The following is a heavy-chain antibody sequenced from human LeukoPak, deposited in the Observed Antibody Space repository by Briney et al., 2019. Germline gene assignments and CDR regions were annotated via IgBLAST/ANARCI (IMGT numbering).Heavy chain of an antibody. Sequence: GGSLRLSCAASGLTFGNAWMSWVRQAPGKGLEWVGRIRSKTAGGTIDYAAPVKGRFTISRDDSKNTLYLQMSSLKTEDTAVYYCTVAIVAPMWDCWGQGTLVTVSS. CDR1: GLTFGNAW. J-gene: IGHJ4*02. V-gene: IGHV3-15*01. CDR2: IRSKTAGGTI. D-gene: IGHD5-12*01. CDR3: TVAIVAPMWDC.